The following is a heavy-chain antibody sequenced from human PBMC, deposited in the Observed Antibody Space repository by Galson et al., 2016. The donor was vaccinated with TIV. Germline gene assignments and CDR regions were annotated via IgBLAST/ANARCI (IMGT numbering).Heavy chain of an antibody. V-gene: IGHV1-2*02. CDR1: GYTFTGYF. CDR2: INPNSGGT. D-gene: IGHD1-1*01. Sequence: SVKVSCKASGYTFTGYFMHWVRQAPGQGFEWMGWINPNSGGTNFAQKFQDRVTMTRDTSINTVYMEVSRLITDATALYYCARDRRRGYLSYNGMDVWGQGTTVIVAS. CDR3: ARDRRRGYLSYNGMDV. J-gene: IGHJ6*02.